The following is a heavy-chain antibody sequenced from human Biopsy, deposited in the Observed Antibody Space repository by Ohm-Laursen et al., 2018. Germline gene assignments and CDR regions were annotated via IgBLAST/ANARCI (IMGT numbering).Heavy chain of an antibody. CDR3: ARAIGSSYGYLKGFDL. CDR1: GFTFSIYA. Sequence: SLRLSCAASGFTFSIYAIHWVRQAPGQGLEHVAAINSNGGTTYYVNSVKGRFTISRDNAKRSLYLQMDSLRGADTAVYFCARAIGSSYGYLKGFDLWGRGTLVTVSS. V-gene: IGHV3-64*01. D-gene: IGHD5-18*01. CDR2: INSNGGTT. J-gene: IGHJ2*01.